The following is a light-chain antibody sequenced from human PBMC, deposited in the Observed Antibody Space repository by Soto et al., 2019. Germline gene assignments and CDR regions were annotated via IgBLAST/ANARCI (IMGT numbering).Light chain of an antibody. CDR3: LKDYGDSWT. Sequence: TPMTQSPSSLSASVGDRVTLTCRASRDVGSDVSWYQQKPGQAPKLLIYAASNLYTGVPSRFSGSRSGTEFTLTISSLQPEDFASYYCLKDYGDSWTFGQGTKVAIK. CDR2: AAS. J-gene: IGKJ1*01. CDR1: RDVGSD. V-gene: IGKV1-6*01.